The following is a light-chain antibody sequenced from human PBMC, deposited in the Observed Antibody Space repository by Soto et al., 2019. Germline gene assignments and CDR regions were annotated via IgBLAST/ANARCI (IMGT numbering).Light chain of an antibody. Sequence: QSVLTQPPSASGTPGQRVTISSSGSSSNIGTYTVDWYQQVPGTAPKLLIYSNHQRPSGVPDRFSGSRSGTSASLAISGLQSEDEADYYCAAWDDSLNGPVFGGGTKLTVL. V-gene: IGLV1-44*01. CDR1: SSNIGTYT. CDR3: AAWDDSLNGPV. J-gene: IGLJ2*01. CDR2: SNH.